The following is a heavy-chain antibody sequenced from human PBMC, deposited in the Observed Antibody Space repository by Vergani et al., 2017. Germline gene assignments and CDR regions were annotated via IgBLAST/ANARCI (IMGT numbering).Heavy chain of an antibody. CDR2: IYSTGST. J-gene: IGHJ4*02. CDR3: ARMGGYDEGDAFRIGYFDS. Sequence: QVQLQASGPGRVKPSQTLSLTCSVSGDSISSGVYYWNWIRQHPGKGLEWIGYIYSTGSTHHNQSLRRRINMSVDTSKNQFSLKLNSVTAADTAMYYCARMGGYDEGDAFRIGYFDSWGPGILVTVSS. CDR1: GDSISSGVYY. D-gene: IGHD3-22*01. V-gene: IGHV4-31*03.